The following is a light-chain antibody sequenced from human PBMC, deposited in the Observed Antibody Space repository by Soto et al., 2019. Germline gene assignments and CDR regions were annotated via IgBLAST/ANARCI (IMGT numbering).Light chain of an antibody. J-gene: IGKJ1*01. CDR1: QSISRW. V-gene: IGKV1-5*03. Sequence: DIQMTQSPFTLSASVGDRVTITCRASQSISRWLAWYQQKPGKAPKLLIYKASSLESGVPSRFSGSGSGTEFTRTVSGLQSDDSATYYWQQYQTWTFGQGTKVEIK. CDR2: KAS. CDR3: QQYQTWT.